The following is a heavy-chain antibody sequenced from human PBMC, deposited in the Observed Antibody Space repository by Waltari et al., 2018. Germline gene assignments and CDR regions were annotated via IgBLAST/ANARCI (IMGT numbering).Heavy chain of an antibody. J-gene: IGHJ6*02. CDR3: ARGHNYYGVAF. Sequence: QLQLQESGPGLVKPSETLSLTCTVSGGSIHSTVYYWAWFRQPPGKGLEWIGYIYDTGRTNYNPSLRSRVAMSIDTSNNKFSLKMSAVTAADTAVYFCARGHNYYGVAFWGQGTTVTVSS. V-gene: IGHV4-39*02. CDR1: GGSIHSTVYY. CDR2: IYDTGRT. D-gene: IGHD3-10*01.